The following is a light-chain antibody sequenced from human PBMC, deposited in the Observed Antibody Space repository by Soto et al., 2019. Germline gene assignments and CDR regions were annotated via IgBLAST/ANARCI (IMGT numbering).Light chain of an antibody. V-gene: IGKV1-39*01. CDR2: AAS. CDR1: QSISSY. Sequence: DIQMTQSPSSLSASVGDRVTITCRASQSISSYLNWYQQKPGKAPKLLIYAASSLQSGVPSRFSGSGSGTDFTLTISRLEPEDSAVYYCQQYGSSPTWTFGQGTRLEIK. J-gene: IGKJ5*01. CDR3: QQYGSSPTWT.